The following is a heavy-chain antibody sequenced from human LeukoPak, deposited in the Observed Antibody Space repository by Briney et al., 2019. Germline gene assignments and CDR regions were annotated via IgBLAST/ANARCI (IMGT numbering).Heavy chain of an antibody. V-gene: IGHV3-7*01. CDR3: ATHSDWRFDF. J-gene: IGHJ4*02. CDR1: GFTFSMYW. Sequence: GGSLRLSCTDSGFTFSMYWMSWVRQVPGKGLEWLASIKPDGSAAIYVDSMKGRFTISRDNAKNSLYLQMNSLTVEDTAVYYCATHSDWRFDFWGQGTLVTVSS. CDR2: IKPDGSAA. D-gene: IGHD6-19*01.